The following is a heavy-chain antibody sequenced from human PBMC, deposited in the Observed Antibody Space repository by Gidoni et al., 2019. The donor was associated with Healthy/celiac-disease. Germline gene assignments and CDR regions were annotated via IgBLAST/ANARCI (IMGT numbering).Heavy chain of an antibody. D-gene: IGHD3-3*01. Sequence: QVQLVQSGAEVKKPGASVKVSCKASGYTFTSYYMHWVRQAPGQGLEWMGIINPSGGSTSYAQKFQGRVTMTRDTSTSTVYMELSSLRSEDTAVYYCARESPVLRFLEWLKYYYGMDVWGQGTTVTVSS. J-gene: IGHJ6*02. CDR2: INPSGGST. CDR3: ARESPVLRFLEWLKYYYGMDV. CDR1: GYTFTSYY. V-gene: IGHV1-46*03.